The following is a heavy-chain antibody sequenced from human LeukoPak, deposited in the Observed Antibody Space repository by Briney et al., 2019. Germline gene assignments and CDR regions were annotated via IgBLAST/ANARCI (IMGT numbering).Heavy chain of an antibody. CDR3: ARSFDIVVVPAAPNWFDP. J-gene: IGHJ5*02. CDR2: INPSGGST. V-gene: IGHV1-46*01. D-gene: IGHD2-2*01. CDR1: GYTFTSYY. Sequence: ASVKVSCKASGYTFTSYYMHWVRQAPGQGLEWMGIINPSGGSTSYAQKFQGRVTITADESTSTAYMELSSLRSEDTAVYYCARSFDIVVVPAAPNWFDPWGQGTLVTVSS.